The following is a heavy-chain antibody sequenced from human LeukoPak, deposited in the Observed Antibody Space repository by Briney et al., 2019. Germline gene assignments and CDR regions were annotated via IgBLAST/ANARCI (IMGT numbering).Heavy chain of an antibody. J-gene: IGHJ4*02. Sequence: SVKVSCKASGGTFSSYAISWVRQAPGQGLEWVGGIIPIFGTANYAQKFQGRVTITTDESTSTACMELSSLRSGDTAVYYCARDACSSTSCSDYWGQGTLVTVSS. D-gene: IGHD2-2*01. CDR3: ARDACSSTSCSDY. CDR2: IIPIFGTA. CDR1: GGTFSSYA. V-gene: IGHV1-69*05.